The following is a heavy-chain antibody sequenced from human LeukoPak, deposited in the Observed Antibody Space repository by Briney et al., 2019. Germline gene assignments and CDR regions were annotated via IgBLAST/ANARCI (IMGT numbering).Heavy chain of an antibody. J-gene: IGHJ4*02. Sequence: PGGSLRLSCAASGFTFSSYSMNWVRQAPGKGLEWVSSISSSSSYIYYADSVKGRFTISRDNAKNSLYLQMNSLRAEDTAVYYCARDSSSSSEAWDYWGQGTLVTVSS. CDR1: GFTFSSYS. CDR2: ISSSSSYI. V-gene: IGHV3-21*01. CDR3: ARDSSSSSEAWDY. D-gene: IGHD6-6*01.